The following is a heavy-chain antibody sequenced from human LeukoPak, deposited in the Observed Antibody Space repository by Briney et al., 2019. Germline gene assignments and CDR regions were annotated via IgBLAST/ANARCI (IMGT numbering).Heavy chain of an antibody. D-gene: IGHD3-22*01. CDR3: ARDASSYYDSSGPPQRFDP. J-gene: IGHJ5*02. CDR2: IYTSGST. CDR1: GGSISSSSYY. Sequence: PSETLSLTCTVSGGSISSSSYYWSWIRQPAGKGLEWIGRIYTSGSTNYNPSLKSRVTMSVDTSKNQFSLKLSSVTAADTAVYYCARDASSYYDSSGPPQRFDPWGQGTLVTVSS. V-gene: IGHV4-61*02.